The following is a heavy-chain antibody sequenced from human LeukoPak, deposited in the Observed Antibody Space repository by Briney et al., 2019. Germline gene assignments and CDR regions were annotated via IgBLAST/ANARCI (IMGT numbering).Heavy chain of an antibody. CDR3: ARGGPAGDFIVVAPTNNAFDI. CDR2: INPSGGST. CDR1: GYTFTSYY. Sequence: ASVKVSCKASGYTFTSYYMHWVRQAPGQGLEWMGIINPSGGSTSYAQKFQGRVTMTRDTSTTTVYMELSSLRSEDTAVYYCARGGPAGDFIVVAPTNNAFDIWGQGTMVTVSS. V-gene: IGHV1-46*01. D-gene: IGHD2-2*01. J-gene: IGHJ3*02.